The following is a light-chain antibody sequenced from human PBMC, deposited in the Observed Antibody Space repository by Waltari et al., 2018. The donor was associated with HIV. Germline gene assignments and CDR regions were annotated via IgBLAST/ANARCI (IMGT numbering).Light chain of an antibody. V-gene: IGKV1-39*01. CDR1: QSISRY. CDR3: QQSYRTPFT. J-gene: IGKJ3*01. CDR2: ATS. Sequence: DIQMTQSPSSLSASVGDTVTITCRASQSISRYLNWYRQRPGKAPNLLIYATSSLQSGVPSRFGGSGSGTDFTRTITSLQPEDFATYYCQQSYRTPFTFGPGTKVDV.